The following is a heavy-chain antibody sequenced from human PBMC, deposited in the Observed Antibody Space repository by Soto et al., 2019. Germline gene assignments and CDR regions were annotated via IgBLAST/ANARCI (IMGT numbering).Heavy chain of an antibody. CDR2: IYYSGST. CDR3: AGLSGYYYDASAYSFDY. D-gene: IGHD3-22*01. J-gene: IGHJ4*02. V-gene: IGHV4-31*03. Sequence: SETLSLTCTVSGGSISSGGYYWSWIRQHPGKGLEWIGYIYYSGSTYYNPSLKSRVTISVDTSKNQFSLKLSSVTAADTAVYYCAGLSGYYYDASAYSFDYWGQGTLVTVSS. CDR1: GGSISSGGYY.